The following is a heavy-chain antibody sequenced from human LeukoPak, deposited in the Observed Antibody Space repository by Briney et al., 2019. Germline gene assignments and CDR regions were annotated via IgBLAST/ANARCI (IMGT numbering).Heavy chain of an antibody. Sequence: GGSLRLSCAASGFTFSSYEMNWVRQAPGKGLERVSYISSSGSTIYYADSVKGRFTISRDNAKNSLYLQMNSPRAEDTAVYYCARDSYTGRGVPFNYWGQGTLVTVSS. CDR1: GFTFSSYE. CDR3: ARDSYTGRGVPFNY. CDR2: ISSSGSTI. J-gene: IGHJ4*02. V-gene: IGHV3-48*03. D-gene: IGHD3-10*01.